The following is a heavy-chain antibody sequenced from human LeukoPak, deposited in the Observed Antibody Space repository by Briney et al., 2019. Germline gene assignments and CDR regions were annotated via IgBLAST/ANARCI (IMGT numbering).Heavy chain of an antibody. V-gene: IGHV4-39*07. CDR3: AAEGLRYGDHYFDY. D-gene: IGHD4-17*01. CDR1: GGSISSSSYY. CDR2: IYYSGST. Sequence: SETLSLTCTVSGGSISSSSYYWGWIRQPPGKGLEWIGSIYYSGSTYYNPSLKSRVTISVDTSKNQFSLKLSSVTAADTAVYYCAAEGLRYGDHYFDYWGQGTLVTVSS. J-gene: IGHJ4*02.